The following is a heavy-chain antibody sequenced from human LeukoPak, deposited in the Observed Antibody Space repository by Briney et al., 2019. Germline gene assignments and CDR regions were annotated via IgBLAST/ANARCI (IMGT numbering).Heavy chain of an antibody. Sequence: PSETLSLTCTVSGGSISSYYWSWIRQPPGRGLEWIGYIYYSGSTNYNPSLKSRVTISVDTSKNQFSLKLSSVTAADTAVYYCARTTYDFWSGYYPLDAFDIWGQGTMVTVSS. CDR3: ARTTYDFWSGYYPLDAFDI. J-gene: IGHJ3*02. V-gene: IGHV4-59*01. D-gene: IGHD3-3*01. CDR1: GGSISSYY. CDR2: IYYSGST.